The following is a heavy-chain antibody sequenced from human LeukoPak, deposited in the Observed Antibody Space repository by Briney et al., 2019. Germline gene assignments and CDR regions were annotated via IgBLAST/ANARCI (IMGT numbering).Heavy chain of an antibody. V-gene: IGHV4-61*02. D-gene: IGHD5-24*01. CDR2: IYTSGST. CDR3: ARERDGYNSLRYFDY. J-gene: IGHJ4*02. Sequence: SETLSLTCTVSGGSISSGSYYWSWIRQPAGKGLEWIGRIYTSGSTNYNPSLKSRVTISIDTSKNKFSLKLSSVAAADTAVYYCARERDGYNSLRYFDYWGQGTLVTVSS. CDR1: GGSISSGSYY.